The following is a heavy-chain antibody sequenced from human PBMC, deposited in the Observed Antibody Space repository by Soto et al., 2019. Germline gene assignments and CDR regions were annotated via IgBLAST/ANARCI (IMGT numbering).Heavy chain of an antibody. CDR1: GFTFSSYA. CDR3: AKGGKSIAAAGDY. J-gene: IGHJ4*02. V-gene: IGHV3-23*01. Sequence: PGGSLRLSCAASGFTFSSYALIWVRQAPGKGLEWLSAISASGGSTYYAGSVKGRFTISRDNSNNTLYLQMNSLRAEDTAVYYCAKGGKSIAAAGDYWGQGTLVTVS. D-gene: IGHD6-13*01. CDR2: ISASGGST.